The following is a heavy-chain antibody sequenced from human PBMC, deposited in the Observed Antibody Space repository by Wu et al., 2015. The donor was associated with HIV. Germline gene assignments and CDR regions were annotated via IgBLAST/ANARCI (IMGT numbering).Heavy chain of an antibody. CDR1: GGTFSSYA. J-gene: IGHJ3*02. D-gene: IGHD3-10*01. CDR3: ARMLNYYGSGSYSPGAFDI. Sequence: QVQLVQSGAEVKKPGSSVKVSCKASGGTFSSYAISWVRQAPGQGLEWMGGIIPIFGTANYAQKFQGRVTITTDESTSTAYMELSSLRSEDTAVYYCARMLNYYGSGSYSPGAFDIWAKGQWSPSLQ. CDR2: IIPIFGTA. V-gene: IGHV1-69*05.